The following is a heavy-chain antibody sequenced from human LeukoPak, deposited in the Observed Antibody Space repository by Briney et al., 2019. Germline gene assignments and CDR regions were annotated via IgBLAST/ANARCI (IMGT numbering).Heavy chain of an antibody. Sequence: GGSLRLSCAASGFTFSSYAMSWVRQAPGKGLEWVSAISGSSGSTYYADSVRGRFTISRDNSKNTLYLQMNSLRAEDTAVYYCAKAYSSSWFYFDYWGQGTLVTVSS. CDR2: ISGSSGST. D-gene: IGHD6-13*01. V-gene: IGHV3-23*01. J-gene: IGHJ4*02. CDR3: AKAYSSSWFYFDY. CDR1: GFTFSSYA.